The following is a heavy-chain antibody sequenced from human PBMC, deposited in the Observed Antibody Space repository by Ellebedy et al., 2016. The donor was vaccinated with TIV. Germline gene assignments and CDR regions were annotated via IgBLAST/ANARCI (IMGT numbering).Heavy chain of an antibody. CDR1: GFTFRSYA. J-gene: IGHJ4*02. V-gene: IGHV3-23*01. CDR3: ARRGRGPVGFDY. D-gene: IGHD3-10*01. Sequence: GESLKISXEASGFTFRSYAMSWVRQAPGKGLEWVSTISGSGGSTYYADAVKGRFTISRDNSKDTLYLQMNSLRAEDTAVYYCARRGRGPVGFDYWGQGTLVTVSS. CDR2: ISGSGGST.